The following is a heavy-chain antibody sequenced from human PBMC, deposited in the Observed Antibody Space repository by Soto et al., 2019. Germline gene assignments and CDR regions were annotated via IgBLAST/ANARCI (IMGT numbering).Heavy chain of an antibody. J-gene: IGHJ4*02. CDR2: INPNSGGT. CDR3: ARGRVIFGVVTPSFDY. Sequence: GASVKVSCKASGYTFTGYYMHWVRQAPGQGLEWMGWINPNSGGTNYAQKFQGWITMTRDTSTSTVYMELSSLRSDDTAVYYCARGRVIFGVVTPSFDYWGQGTQVTVSS. V-gene: IGHV1-2*04. D-gene: IGHD3-3*01. CDR1: GYTFTGYY.